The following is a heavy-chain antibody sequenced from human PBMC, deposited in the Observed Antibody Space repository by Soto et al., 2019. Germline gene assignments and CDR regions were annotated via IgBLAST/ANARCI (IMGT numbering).Heavy chain of an antibody. V-gene: IGHV4-31*03. CDR3: ARTSGSLYDFWSGYYYFDY. Sequence: SETLSLTCTVSGGSISSGGYYWSWIRQHPGKGLEWIGYIYYSGSTYYNPSLKSRVTISVDTSKNQFSLKLSSVTAADTAVYYCARTSGSLYDFWSGYYYFDYWGQGTLVTVSS. D-gene: IGHD3-3*01. CDR1: GGSISSGGYY. CDR2: IYYSGST. J-gene: IGHJ4*02.